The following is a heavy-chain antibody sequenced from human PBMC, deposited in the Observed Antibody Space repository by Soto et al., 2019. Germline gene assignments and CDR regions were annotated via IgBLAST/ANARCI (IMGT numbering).Heavy chain of an antibody. J-gene: IGHJ6*02. CDR1: GGTFSSYA. D-gene: IGHD5-12*01. CDR3: ARLGYSGYDYYHYYGMDV. Sequence: SVKVSCKASGGTFSSYAISWVRQAPGQGLEWMGGIIPIFGTANYAQKFQGRVTITADESTSTAYMELSSLRSEDTAVYYCARLGYSGYDYYHYYGMDVWGQGTTVTVSS. V-gene: IGHV1-69*13. CDR2: IIPIFGTA.